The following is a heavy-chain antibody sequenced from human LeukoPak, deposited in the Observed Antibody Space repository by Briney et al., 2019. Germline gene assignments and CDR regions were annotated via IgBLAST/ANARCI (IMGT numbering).Heavy chain of an antibody. Sequence: SQTLSLTYAISGDSVSSSSAAWNWIRQSPSRGLEWLGRTYYRSKWYSDYEVSVKSRITINADTSKNQFSLHLNSVTPEDTAVYYCARVGGDSWYFDYWGQGTLVTVSS. D-gene: IGHD2-21*02. V-gene: IGHV6-1*01. CDR3: ARVGGDSWYFDY. J-gene: IGHJ4*02. CDR2: TYYRSKWYS. CDR1: GDSVSSSSAA.